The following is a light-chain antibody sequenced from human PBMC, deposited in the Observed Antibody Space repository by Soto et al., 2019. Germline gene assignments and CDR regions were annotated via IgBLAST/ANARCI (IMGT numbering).Light chain of an antibody. CDR2: GAS. J-gene: IGKJ1*01. Sequence: IVMTQSPATLSVSPGERATLSCRASQNIYSNIAWYQQKPGQAPRLLIYGASNRATGIPDRFSGSGSGTEFTLTISSLQSEDFAVYYCQQYNNWPRTFGQGTKVDI. CDR1: QNIYSN. CDR3: QQYNNWPRT. V-gene: IGKV3D-15*01.